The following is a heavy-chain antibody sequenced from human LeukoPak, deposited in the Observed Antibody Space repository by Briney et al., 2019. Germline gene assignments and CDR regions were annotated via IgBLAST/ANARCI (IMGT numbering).Heavy chain of an antibody. D-gene: IGHD4-17*01. CDR2: IYHSGST. CDR1: GYSISSGYY. V-gene: IGHV4-38-2*01. CDR3: ARGAYGDYLVFQH. Sequence: SETLSLTCAVSGYSISSGYYWGWIRQPPGKGLEWIGSIYHSGSTYYNPSLKSRVTISVDTSKNQFSLKLSSVTAADTAVYYCARGAYGDYLVFQHWGQGTLVTVSS. J-gene: IGHJ1*01.